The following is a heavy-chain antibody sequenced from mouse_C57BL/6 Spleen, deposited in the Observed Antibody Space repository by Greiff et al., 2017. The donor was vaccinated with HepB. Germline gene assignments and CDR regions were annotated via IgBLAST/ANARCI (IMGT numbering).Heavy chain of an antibody. D-gene: IGHD1-1*01. V-gene: IGHV14-4*01. J-gene: IGHJ1*03. Sequence: EVQLQQSGAELVRPGASVKLSCTASGFNIKDDYMHWVKQRPEQGLEWIGWIDPANGDTEYAPKFQGKATITADTSSNTAYLQLSSLTSEDTAVYYWTDYYGSSRYFDVWGTGTTVTVSS. CDR3: TDYYGSSRYFDV. CDR2: IDPANGDT. CDR1: GFNIKDDY.